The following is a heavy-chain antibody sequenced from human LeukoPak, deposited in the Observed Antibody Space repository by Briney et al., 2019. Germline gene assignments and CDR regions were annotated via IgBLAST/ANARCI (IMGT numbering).Heavy chain of an antibody. CDR1: GFTFSSYA. J-gene: IGHJ4*02. V-gene: IGHV3-23*01. CDR2: ISGSGGST. D-gene: IGHD3-10*01. Sequence: QAGGSLRLSCTASGFTFSSYAMSWVRQAPGKGLEWVSAISGSGGSTHYVDSVKGRFTISRDNSKNTLYLQMNSLRAEDTAVYYCAKVLNYYGSGYFDYWGQGTLVTVSS. CDR3: AKVLNYYGSGYFDY.